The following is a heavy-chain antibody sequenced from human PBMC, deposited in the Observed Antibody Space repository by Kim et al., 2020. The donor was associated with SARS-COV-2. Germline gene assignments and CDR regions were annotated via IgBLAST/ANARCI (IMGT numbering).Heavy chain of an antibody. CDR3: ANLNTPGYYDSSGYFFDY. D-gene: IGHD3-22*01. J-gene: IGHJ4*02. CDR1: GFTFSSYA. V-gene: IGHV3-23*01. CDR2: ISGSGGST. Sequence: GGSLRLSCAASGFTFSSYAMSWVRQAPGKGLEWVSAISGSGGSTYYADSVKGRFTISRDNSKNTLYLQMNSLRAEDTAVYYCANLNTPGYYDSSGYFFDYWGQGTLVTVSS.